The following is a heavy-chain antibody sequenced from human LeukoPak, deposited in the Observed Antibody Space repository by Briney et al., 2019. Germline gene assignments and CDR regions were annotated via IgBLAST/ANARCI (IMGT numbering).Heavy chain of an antibody. CDR1: GFTFSNYW. CDR2: ISWNSGSI. CDR3: AKDRDGYNYFDY. D-gene: IGHD5-24*01. J-gene: IGHJ4*02. V-gene: IGHV3-9*01. Sequence: PGGSLRLSCAASGFTFSNYWMHWVRQVPGKGLEWVSGISWNSGSIGYADSVKGRFTISRDNAKNSLYLQMNSLRAEDTALYYCAKDRDGYNYFDYWGQGTLVTVSS.